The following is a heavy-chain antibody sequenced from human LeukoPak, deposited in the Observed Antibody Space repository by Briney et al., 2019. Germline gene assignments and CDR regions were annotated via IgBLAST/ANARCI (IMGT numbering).Heavy chain of an antibody. Sequence: GGSLRLSCAASGFTFCYFWMHWFRQTPGKGLVWVSCINTDGSYSTYADPVKGRFTISRDNVRNTLYLQMNSLRAEDSAVYYCARDFDGPRASDYWGQGISVTVSS. CDR2: INTDGSYS. V-gene: IGHV3-74*01. D-gene: IGHD4-17*01. J-gene: IGHJ4*02. CDR3: ARDFDGPRASDY. CDR1: GFTFCYFW.